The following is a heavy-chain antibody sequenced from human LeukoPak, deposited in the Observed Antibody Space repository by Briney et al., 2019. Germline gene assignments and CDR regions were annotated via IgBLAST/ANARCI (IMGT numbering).Heavy chain of an antibody. V-gene: IGHV3-7*01. J-gene: IGHJ4*02. CDR2: IKQDGNEK. Sequence: GGSLRLSCAASGFTFSSSWMTWVRQAPGKGLEWVANIKQDGNEKYYVDSVRGRFTVSRDNAKNSLYLQMDSLRVEDTAVYYCARPGLYCSGGSCYPFESWGQGTLVTASS. CDR1: GFTFSSSW. D-gene: IGHD2-15*01. CDR3: ARPGLYCSGGSCYPFES.